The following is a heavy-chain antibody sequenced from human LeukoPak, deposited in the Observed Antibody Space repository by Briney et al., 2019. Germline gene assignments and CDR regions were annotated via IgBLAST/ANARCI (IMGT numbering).Heavy chain of an antibody. CDR3: ARGPPREKYYYMDV. J-gene: IGHJ6*03. Sequence: GSLRLSCAASGFTFSSFDMHWVRQPTGQGLEWVSTIGTASDTYYPGSVEGRFTLSRDNAKNSLYLQMNSLTAGDTAVYYCARGPPREKYYYMDVWGKGTTVTVSS. CDR1: GFTFSSFD. CDR2: IGTASDT. V-gene: IGHV3-13*01.